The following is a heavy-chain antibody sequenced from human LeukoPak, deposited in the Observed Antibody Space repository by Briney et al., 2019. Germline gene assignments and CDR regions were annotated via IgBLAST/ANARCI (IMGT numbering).Heavy chain of an antibody. V-gene: IGHV4-59*08. Sequence: PSETLSLTCAVYGGSFSDNYWSWIRQPPGKGLEWIGYIYYSGNTNYNPSLKSRLTMSADRSRNQFSLKLSSVTAADTAVYYCARINWNYFDYWGQGILVTVSS. D-gene: IGHD1-20*01. CDR1: GGSFSDNY. CDR2: IYYSGNT. J-gene: IGHJ4*02. CDR3: ARINWNYFDY.